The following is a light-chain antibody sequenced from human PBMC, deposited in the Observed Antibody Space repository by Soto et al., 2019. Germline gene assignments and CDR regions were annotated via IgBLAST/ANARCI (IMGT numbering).Light chain of an antibody. CDR3: YQYDSSPWT. J-gene: IGKJ1*01. V-gene: IGKV3-20*01. CDR2: DAS. Sequence: EVVMTQAPGTLSLSPGESPNLSCSASQSVSGNYLAWYQQKPGQSPRLVIYDASSRATGIPDRFSGSGSGTDFTLTISRLEPEDFAVYFCYQYDSSPWTFGQGTKVDIK. CDR1: QSVSGNY.